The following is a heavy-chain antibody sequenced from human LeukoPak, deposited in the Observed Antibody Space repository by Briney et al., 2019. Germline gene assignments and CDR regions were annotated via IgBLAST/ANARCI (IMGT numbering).Heavy chain of an antibody. D-gene: IGHD6-13*01. CDR1: GGSISSYY. V-gene: IGHV4-59*01. J-gene: IGHJ4*02. CDR2: IYYSWST. CDR3: ARENSSSWGEFDY. Sequence: SETLSLTCTVSGGSISSYYWSWIRQPPGKGLEWIGYIYYSWSTNYNPSLKSRVTISVDTSKNQFSLKLSSVTAADTAVYYCARENSSSWGEFDYWGQGTLVTVSS.